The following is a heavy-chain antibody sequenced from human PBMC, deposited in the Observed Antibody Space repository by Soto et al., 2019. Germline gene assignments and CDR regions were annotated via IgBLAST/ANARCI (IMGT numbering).Heavy chain of an antibody. CDR3: ARDRVTIFGVVADAFDI. D-gene: IGHD3-3*01. Sequence: SVKVSCKASGGTFSSYAISWVQQAPGQGLEWMGGIIPIFGTANYAQKFQGRVTITADESTSTAYMGLSSLRSEDTAVYYCARDRVTIFGVVADAFDIWGQGTMVTVS. V-gene: IGHV1-69*13. CDR2: IIPIFGTA. J-gene: IGHJ3*02. CDR1: GGTFSSYA.